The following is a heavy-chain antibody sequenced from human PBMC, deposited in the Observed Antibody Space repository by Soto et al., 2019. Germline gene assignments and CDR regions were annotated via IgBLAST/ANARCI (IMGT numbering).Heavy chain of an antibody. J-gene: IGHJ3*02. CDR2: IYHSGST. D-gene: IGHD7-27*01. CDR1: GYSISSGYY. CDR3: ARDGNSGAFDI. V-gene: IGHV4-38-2*02. Sequence: PSETLSLTCAVSGYSISSGYYWGWIRQPPGKGLEWIGSIYHSGSTYYNPSLKSRVTISVDTSKNQFSLKLSSVTAADTAVYYCARDGNSGAFDIWGQGTMVTVS.